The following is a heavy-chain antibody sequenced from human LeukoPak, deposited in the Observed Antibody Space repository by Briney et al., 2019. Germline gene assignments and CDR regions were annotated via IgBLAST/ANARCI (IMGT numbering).Heavy chain of an antibody. J-gene: IGHJ5*02. CDR2: IYYSGST. Sequence: PSETLSLTCTVSGGSINSGGYYWSWIRQHPGKGLEWIGYIYYSGSTYYNPSLKSRVTISVGTSKNQFSLKLSSVTAADTAVYYCARGSVQYWFDPWGQGTLVTVSS. V-gene: IGHV4-31*03. CDR3: ARGSVQYWFDP. CDR1: GGSINSGGYY.